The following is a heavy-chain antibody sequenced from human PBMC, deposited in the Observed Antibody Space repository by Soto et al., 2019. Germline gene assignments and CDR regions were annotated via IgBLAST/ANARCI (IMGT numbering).Heavy chain of an antibody. CDR3: TTYRAYPDY. J-gene: IGHJ4*02. CDR1: GFTFSTYS. CDR2: ISSTSSTV. Sequence: EVQLVEPGGGLVQPGGSLRLSCAASGFTFSTYSMNWVRQVPGKGLEWVSFISSTSSTVYYADSVKGRFTISRDNAKNSLYLQMSSLRAEDTAVYYCTTYRAYPDYWGRGTLVTVSS. D-gene: IGHD5-12*01. V-gene: IGHV3-48*01.